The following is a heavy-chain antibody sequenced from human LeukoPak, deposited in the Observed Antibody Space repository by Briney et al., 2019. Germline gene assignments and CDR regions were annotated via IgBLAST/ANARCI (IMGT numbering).Heavy chain of an antibody. CDR3: ARADYGDYDLRPEYFQH. V-gene: IGHV4-38-2*02. D-gene: IGHD4-17*01. CDR2: IYHSGST. J-gene: IGHJ1*01. CDR1: GYSISSGYY. Sequence: SETLSLTCSVSGYSISSGYYWGWIRQPPGKWLEWIGNIYHSGSTYYNPSLKSRVTISVDKSKNQFSLNLSSVTATDTAVYYCARADYGDYDLRPEYFQHWGQGTLVTVSS.